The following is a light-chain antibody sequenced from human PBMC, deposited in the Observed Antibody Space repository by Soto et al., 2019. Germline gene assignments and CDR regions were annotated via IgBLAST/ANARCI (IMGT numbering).Light chain of an antibody. CDR3: QQYGSSPRT. J-gene: IGKJ1*01. V-gene: IGKV3-20*01. CDR2: AAS. CDR1: QFLSSNY. Sequence: EIVVTQSPATLSLSPGERATLSCRASQFLSSNYLSWYQQKPGQAPRLLIYAASSRATGIPDRFSGSGSGTDFTLTISRLEPEDFAVYYCQQYGSSPRTFGQGTKVDIK.